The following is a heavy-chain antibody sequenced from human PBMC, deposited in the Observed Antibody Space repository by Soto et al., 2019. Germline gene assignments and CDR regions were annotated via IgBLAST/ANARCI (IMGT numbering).Heavy chain of an antibody. CDR1: GFTFTNHA. D-gene: IGHD1-26*01. CDR2: IPPDGGYT. J-gene: IGHJ4*02. CDR3: ARDVFAFGTVGAIDY. V-gene: IGHV3-30-3*01. Sequence: QVHLVESGGGAVQPGRSLRLSCAASGFTFTNHAMHWVRQAPGRGLEWVAAIPPDGGYTEYADSVKGRFTISRDNSRDTLYVQMDSLRVEDTAVYYCARDVFAFGTVGAIDYWGQGTLVPVSS.